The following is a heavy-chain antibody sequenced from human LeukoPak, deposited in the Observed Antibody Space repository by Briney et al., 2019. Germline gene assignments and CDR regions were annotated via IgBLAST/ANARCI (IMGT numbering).Heavy chain of an antibody. J-gene: IGHJ4*02. CDR3: AKKGYYDGSGYYMYYFDH. Sequence: GGSLRLSCATSGFTFTDYYMSWIRQAPGKGLEWVSYISVSGTTVYYADSVKGRFTLSRDNAKNSLYLQMNSLRAEDTAVYYCAKKGYYDGSGYYMYYFDHWGQGTLVTVSS. V-gene: IGHV3-11*01. CDR2: ISVSGTTV. D-gene: IGHD3-22*01. CDR1: GFTFTDYY.